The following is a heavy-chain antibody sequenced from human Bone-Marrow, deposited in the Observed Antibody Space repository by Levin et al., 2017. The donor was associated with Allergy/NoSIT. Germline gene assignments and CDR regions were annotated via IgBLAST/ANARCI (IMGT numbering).Heavy chain of an antibody. Sequence: GESLKISCAASGFTFSNYWMHWVRQVPGKRLVWVSRINPDGRNVVYADSVRGRFTISRDNAKNTLYLQMSSLRAEETGLYYCTRDSFIDPYDYGMDGWGQGTTVTVSS. CDR3: TRDSFIDPYDYGMDG. D-gene: IGHD3-9*01. V-gene: IGHV3-74*01. CDR2: INPDGRNV. J-gene: IGHJ6*02. CDR1: GFTFSNYW.